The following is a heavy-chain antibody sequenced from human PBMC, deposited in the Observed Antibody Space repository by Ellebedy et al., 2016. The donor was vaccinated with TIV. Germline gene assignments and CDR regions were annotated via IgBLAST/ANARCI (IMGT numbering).Heavy chain of an antibody. J-gene: IGHJ4*02. Sequence: SETLSLXXALSGDSVSSNSAAWNWIRQSPSRGLEWLGRTYYRSKWYNDYAVSVKSRITINPDTSKNQFSLQLNSVTPEDTAVYYCARSRSSGWLFDYWGQGTLVTVSS. D-gene: IGHD6-19*01. CDR2: TYYRSKWYN. CDR1: GDSVSSNSAA. V-gene: IGHV6-1*01. CDR3: ARSRSSGWLFDY.